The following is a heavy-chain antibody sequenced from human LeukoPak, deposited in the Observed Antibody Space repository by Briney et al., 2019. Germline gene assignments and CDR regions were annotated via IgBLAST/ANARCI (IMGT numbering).Heavy chain of an antibody. Sequence: GRSLRLSCAASGFTFSSYAMHWVRQAPGKGLEWVALISYDGSNKYYADSVKGRFTISRDNSKNTLYLQMNSLRAEDTVVYYCAREGQTYYDILTGYYNTPVYNWFDPWGQGTLVTVSS. CDR3: AREGQTYYDILTGYYNTPVYNWFDP. V-gene: IGHV3-30*04. J-gene: IGHJ5*02. D-gene: IGHD3-9*01. CDR2: ISYDGSNK. CDR1: GFTFSSYA.